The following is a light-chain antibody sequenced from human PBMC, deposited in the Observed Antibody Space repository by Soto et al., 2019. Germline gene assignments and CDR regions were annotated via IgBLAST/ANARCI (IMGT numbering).Light chain of an antibody. CDR1: QSVSSY. CDR2: DAS. J-gene: IGKJ2*01. CDR3: QQRINWPPLYT. V-gene: IGKV3-11*01. Sequence: EMVLTQSPAPLSLSPGERATLSCRASQSVSSYLAWYQQKPGQAPRLLIYDASNRATGIPARFSGSGSGTDFTLTISSLEHEDFAVYYCQQRINWPPLYTFGQGTKLEIK.